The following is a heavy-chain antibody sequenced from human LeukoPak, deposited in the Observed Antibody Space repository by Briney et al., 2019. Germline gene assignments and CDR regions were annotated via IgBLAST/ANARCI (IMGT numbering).Heavy chain of an antibody. CDR3: ARDGDDSTGYASNWFDP. CDR1: GGSISSYY. CDR2: VYYSGNT. V-gene: IGHV4-59*01. D-gene: IGHD3-22*01. Sequence: SETLSLTCTVSGGSISSYYWNWIRQPPGKGLEWIGYVYYSGNTNYNPSLKSRVTISVDTSRNQFSLKLSSVTAADTAVYYCARDGDDSTGYASNWFDPWDQGTLVTVSS. J-gene: IGHJ5*02.